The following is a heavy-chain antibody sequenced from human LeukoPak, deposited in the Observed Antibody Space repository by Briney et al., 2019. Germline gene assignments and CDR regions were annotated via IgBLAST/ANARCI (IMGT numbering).Heavy chain of an antibody. J-gene: IGHJ4*02. Sequence: SETLSLTCTISGDSIIRSTYYWGWIRQPPGKGLEWIGSFYYSGSTYYNPSLKSRVTISVDTSKNQFSLQLSSVTAADTAVYHCARHIFAIDYWGQGTQVTVSS. CDR1: GDSIIRSTYY. CDR3: ARHIFAIDY. D-gene: IGHD3-9*01. CDR2: FYYSGST. V-gene: IGHV4-39*01.